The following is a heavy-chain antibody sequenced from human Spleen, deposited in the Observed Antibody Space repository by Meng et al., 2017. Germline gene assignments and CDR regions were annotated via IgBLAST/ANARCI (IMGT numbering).Heavy chain of an antibody. CDR2: ISGYNGNT. CDR3: ARDSYYDSSGYRIGWFEP. V-gene: IGHV1-18*01. CDR1: GYTFTHSG. Sequence: ASVKVSCKTFGYTFTHSGISWVRQAPGQGLEWMGWISGYNGNTKYAQKLQGRVTMTTDTSTSTAYMELGSMRSDDTAVYYCARDSYYDSSGYRIGWFEPWGQGTRVTGSS. D-gene: IGHD3-22*01. J-gene: IGHJ5*02.